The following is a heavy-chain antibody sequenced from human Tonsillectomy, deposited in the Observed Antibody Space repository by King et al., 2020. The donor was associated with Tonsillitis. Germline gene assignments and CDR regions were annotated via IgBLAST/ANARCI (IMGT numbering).Heavy chain of an antibody. CDR1: GFTFSSYG. CDR2: ISYDGSNK. CDR3: ANRASPSMTGTGFDY. V-gene: IGHV3-30*18. J-gene: IGHJ4*02. Sequence: VQLVESGGGVVQPGRSLRLSCAASGFTFSSYGMHWVRQAPGKGLEWVAVISYDGSNKYYADSVKGRFTISRDNSKNTLYLQMNSLRAEDTAVYYCANRASPSMTGTGFDYWGQGTLVTDSS. D-gene: IGHD3-9*01.